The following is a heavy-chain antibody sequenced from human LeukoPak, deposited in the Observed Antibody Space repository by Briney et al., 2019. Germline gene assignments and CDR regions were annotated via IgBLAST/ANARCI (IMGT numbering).Heavy chain of an antibody. V-gene: IGHV4-39*01. J-gene: IGHJ4*02. CDR1: GGSISSSGYY. Sequence: PSETLSLTCTVSGGSISSSGYYWGWIRQSPGKGLEWIGSIYFGGTTNYNPSPRSRVTISVDTSKNQFSLKLSSVTAADTAVYYCARRGVGAPIDYWGQGTLVTVSS. D-gene: IGHD1-26*01. CDR2: IYFGGTT. CDR3: ARRGVGAPIDY.